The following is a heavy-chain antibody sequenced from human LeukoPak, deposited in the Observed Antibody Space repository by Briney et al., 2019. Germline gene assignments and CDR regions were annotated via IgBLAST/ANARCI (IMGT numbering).Heavy chain of an antibody. Sequence: PSETLSLTCTVSGGSISSYYWSWIRQPPGKGLEWIGYIYYSGSTNSNPSLKSRVTISVDTSKNQFSLQLSSVTAADTAVYYCARGRRYYGSGHRYGMDVWGQGTTVTVSS. V-gene: IGHV4-59*01. CDR2: IYYSGST. D-gene: IGHD3-10*01. J-gene: IGHJ6*02. CDR3: ARGRRYYGSGHRYGMDV. CDR1: GGSISSYY.